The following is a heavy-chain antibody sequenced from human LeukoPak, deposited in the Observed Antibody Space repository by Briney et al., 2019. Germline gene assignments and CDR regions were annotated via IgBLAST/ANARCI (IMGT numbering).Heavy chain of an antibody. J-gene: IGHJ4*02. CDR2: ISGSGGST. Sequence: GGSLRLSCAASGFTFSSYAMRWVRQAPGKGLEWVSAISGSGGSTYYADSVKGRFTISRDNSKNTLYLLMNSLSAEDTAVYYCARNISARYLDYWGQGTLVTVSS. D-gene: IGHD6-6*01. CDR3: ARNISARYLDY. V-gene: IGHV3-23*01. CDR1: GFTFSSYA.